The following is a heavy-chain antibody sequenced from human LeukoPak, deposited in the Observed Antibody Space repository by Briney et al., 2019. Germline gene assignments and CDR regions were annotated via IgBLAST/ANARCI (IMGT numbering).Heavy chain of an antibody. Sequence: PGRSLRLSCAASGFTFDDYDMHWVRQAPGKGLEWVSGISWNSGSIGYADSVKGRFTISRDNAKNSLYLQMNSLRAEDTALYYCAKDGQQQPNAFDIWGQGTMVTVSS. CDR2: ISWNSGSI. D-gene: IGHD6-13*01. V-gene: IGHV3-9*01. J-gene: IGHJ3*02. CDR1: GFTFDDYD. CDR3: AKDGQQQPNAFDI.